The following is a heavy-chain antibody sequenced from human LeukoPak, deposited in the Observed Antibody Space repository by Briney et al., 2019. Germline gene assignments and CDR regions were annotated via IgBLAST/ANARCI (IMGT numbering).Heavy chain of an antibody. CDR1: GFTFSDFY. V-gene: IGHV3-11*05. Sequence: RGSLRLSCATSGFTFSDFYMSWIRQAPGKGLEWVSYISSSSTYTKYADSVKGRFTIFRDNAKNSLFLQMNSLRAEDTAVYYCARAGGGSASYFAYWGQGALVTVSS. CDR2: ISSSSTYT. D-gene: IGHD6-19*01. J-gene: IGHJ4*02. CDR3: ARAGGGSASYFAY.